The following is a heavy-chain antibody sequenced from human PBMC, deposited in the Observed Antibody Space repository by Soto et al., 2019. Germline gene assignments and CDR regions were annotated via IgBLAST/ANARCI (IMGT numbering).Heavy chain of an antibody. V-gene: IGHV3-23*01. CDR3: AKVKDAQYYDILTGYGVDY. Sequence: EVQLLESGGGLVQPGGSLRLSCAASGFTFSSYAMSWVRQAPGKGLEWVSAISGSGGSTYYADSVKGRFTISRDNSKNTLYLQMNSLRAEDTAVYYCAKVKDAQYYDILTGYGVDYWGKGTLVTVSS. D-gene: IGHD3-9*01. J-gene: IGHJ4*02. CDR2: ISGSGGST. CDR1: GFTFSSYA.